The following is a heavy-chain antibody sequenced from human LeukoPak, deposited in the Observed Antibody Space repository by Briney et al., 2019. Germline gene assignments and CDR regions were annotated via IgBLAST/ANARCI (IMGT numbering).Heavy chain of an antibody. D-gene: IGHD3-3*01. CDR1: GFTFSSYG. V-gene: IGHV3-30*02. CDR3: AKDSYDFWSGYYSTLFDY. CDR2: IRYDGSNK. J-gene: IGHJ4*02. Sequence: PGGSLRLSCAASGFTFSSYGMHWVRQAPGKGLEWVAFIRYDGSNKYYADSVKGRFTISRDNSENTLYLQMNSLRAEDTAVYYCAKDSYDFWSGYYSTLFDYWGQGTLVTVSS.